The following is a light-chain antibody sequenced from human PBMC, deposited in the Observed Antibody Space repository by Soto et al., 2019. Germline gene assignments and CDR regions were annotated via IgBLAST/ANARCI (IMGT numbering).Light chain of an antibody. V-gene: IGLV1-40*01. J-gene: IGLJ1*01. CDR2: TNS. Sequence: QTVGTQPPSVSGAPGQRVTISCTGSSSNIGAGYDVHWYQHLPGTAPKLLIYTNSHRPSGVPDRFSGSKSVTSDSLAITGLQAEDEADYYCQSYDSSLSVYVFGTGTKLTVL. CDR1: SSNIGAGYD. CDR3: QSYDSSLSVYV.